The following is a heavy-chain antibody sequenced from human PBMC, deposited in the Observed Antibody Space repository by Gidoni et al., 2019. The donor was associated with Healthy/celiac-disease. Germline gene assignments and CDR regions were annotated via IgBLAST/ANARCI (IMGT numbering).Heavy chain of an antibody. CDR3: AKDGQLRLGELSLAHFDY. CDR1: GFTFICYG. Sequence: QVQLVESGGGVVQPGRSLSLSCAASGFTFICYGLHWVRQAPGKGLQWVSVISCDGSNKYYADSVKGRFTISRDNSKNTLYLQMNSLRAEDTAVYYCAKDGQLRLGELSLAHFDYWGQGTLVTVSS. CDR2: ISCDGSNK. J-gene: IGHJ4*02. D-gene: IGHD3-16*02. V-gene: IGHV3-30*18.